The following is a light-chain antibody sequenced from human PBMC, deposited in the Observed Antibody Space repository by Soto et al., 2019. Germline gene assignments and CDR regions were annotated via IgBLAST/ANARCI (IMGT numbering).Light chain of an antibody. CDR3: QQYNSYSPWT. J-gene: IGKJ1*01. V-gene: IGKV1-5*01. CDR2: DAS. CDR1: QSISSW. Sequence: DIQMPQSPSTLSASVGDRVPITCRASQSISSWLAWYQQNPGKAPKLLIYDASSLESGVPSRFSGSGSGTEFTLTISSLQPDDFATYYCQQYNSYSPWTFGQGTKVDIK.